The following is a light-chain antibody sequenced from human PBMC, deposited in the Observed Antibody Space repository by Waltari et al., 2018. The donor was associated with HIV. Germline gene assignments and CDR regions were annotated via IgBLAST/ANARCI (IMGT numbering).Light chain of an antibody. V-gene: IGKV1-39*01. CDR1: QSIDNY. Sequence: DIQMTKSPSSLSAYVGDSVTITCRASQSIDNYLSWYQQKPAQAPILLIYAASNLQRGVSSRFSGSGSGTDFTLTISALRPEDVATYYCQQSYSTPLTFGGGTKVVI. J-gene: IGKJ4*01. CDR2: AAS. CDR3: QQSYSTPLT.